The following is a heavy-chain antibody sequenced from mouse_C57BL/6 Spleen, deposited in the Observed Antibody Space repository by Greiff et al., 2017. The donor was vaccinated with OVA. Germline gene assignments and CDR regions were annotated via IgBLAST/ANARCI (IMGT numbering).Heavy chain of an antibody. CDR1: GYSFTGYY. Sequence: VQLQQSGPELVKPGASVKISCKASGYSFTGYYMNWVKQSPEKSLEWIGEINPSTGGTTYNQKFKAKATLTVDKSSSTAYMQLKSLTSEDSAVYYCARNYYSNYTVYFDVWGTGTTVTVSS. CDR2: INPSTGGT. V-gene: IGHV1-42*01. CDR3: ARNYYSNYTVYFDV. D-gene: IGHD2-5*01. J-gene: IGHJ1*03.